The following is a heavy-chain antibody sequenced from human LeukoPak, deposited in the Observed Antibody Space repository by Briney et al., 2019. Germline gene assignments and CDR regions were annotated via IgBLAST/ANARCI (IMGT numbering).Heavy chain of an antibody. D-gene: IGHD3-3*01. CDR2: INAGNGNT. J-gene: IGHJ5*02. CDR3: ARGSGGFWSSFDP. CDR1: GYTFTSYA. Sequence: ASVKVSSKASGYTFTSYAMHWVRQAPGQRLEWMGWINAGNGNTKYSQKFQGRVTITRDTSASTAYMELSRLRSEDTAVYYCARGSGGFWSSFDPWGQGTLVTVSS. V-gene: IGHV1-3*01.